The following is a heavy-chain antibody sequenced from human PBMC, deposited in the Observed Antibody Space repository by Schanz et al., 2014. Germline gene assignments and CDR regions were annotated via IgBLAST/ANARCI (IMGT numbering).Heavy chain of an antibody. D-gene: IGHD1-1*01. Sequence: EVQLLDSGGGLVQPGGSLRLSCAASGFTFSTYAMSWVRQAPGKGLEWVANIKQDGSEKYYADSVKGRFTISRDNSKNTLYLQMNSLRADDTAVYFCARAHGNNWYGKGLDYWGQGTQVTVSS. J-gene: IGHJ4*02. CDR2: IKQDGSEK. CDR1: GFTFSTYA. V-gene: IGHV3-7*01. CDR3: ARAHGNNWYGKGLDY.